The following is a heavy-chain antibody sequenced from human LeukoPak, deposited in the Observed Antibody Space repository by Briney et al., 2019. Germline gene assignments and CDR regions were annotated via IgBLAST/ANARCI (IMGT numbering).Heavy chain of an antibody. CDR3: ATGETGSTLGGY. V-gene: IGHV4-4*07. CDR2: IYTSGST. J-gene: IGHJ4*02. Sequence: SETLSLTCTVSGDSIRSYSWSWIRQPAGKGLEWIGRIYTSGSTNYNPSLKSRVTISVDTSKNQFSLKLTSVTAADTAVYYCATGETGSTLGGYWGQGTLVTVSS. CDR1: GDSIRSYS. D-gene: IGHD1-1*01.